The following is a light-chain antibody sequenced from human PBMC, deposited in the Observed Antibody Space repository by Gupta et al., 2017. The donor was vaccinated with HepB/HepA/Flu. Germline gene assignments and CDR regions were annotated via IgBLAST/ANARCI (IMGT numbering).Light chain of an antibody. Sequence: EIVLTQSPGTLSLSPGERTTLSCRASQSGSNNYLAWYQQKPGQAPRLLIYGASSRATGIPDRFSGSGSGTDFTLTISRLEPEDFAVYYCQQYGSSPMYTFGQGTKLEIK. CDR3: QQYGSSPMYT. J-gene: IGKJ2*01. CDR2: GAS. V-gene: IGKV3-20*01. CDR1: QSGSNNY.